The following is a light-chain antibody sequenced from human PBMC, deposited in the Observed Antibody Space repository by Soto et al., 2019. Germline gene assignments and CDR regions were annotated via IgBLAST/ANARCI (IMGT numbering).Light chain of an antibody. Sequence: IVLTQSPAPLSVSPGERSTLSCRASQSISSLLAWYQQKPGHAPRLLIYGASTRATGIPATFSGSGSGTDFTLTISSLQSEDFAVYYCQQYYDWPITFGQGTRLEI. CDR2: GAS. J-gene: IGKJ5*01. V-gene: IGKV3-15*01. CDR3: QQYYDWPIT. CDR1: QSISSL.